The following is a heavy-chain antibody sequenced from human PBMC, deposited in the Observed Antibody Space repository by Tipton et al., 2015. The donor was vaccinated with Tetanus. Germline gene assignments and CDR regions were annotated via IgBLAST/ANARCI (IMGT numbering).Heavy chain of an antibody. CDR3: AREADCSGGSCFSGGFDN. CDR2: VSGSGDNT. D-gene: IGHD2-15*01. CDR1: GFTFSRYG. V-gene: IGHV3-23*01. J-gene: IGHJ4*02. Sequence: SLRLSCAASGFTFSRYGMSWVRQAPGKGLEWVSGVSGSGDNTNYVDSVKGRFTISRDNSKNTLYLQMNSLRAEDTAVYYCAREADCSGGSCFSGGFDNWGQGTQVTVSS.